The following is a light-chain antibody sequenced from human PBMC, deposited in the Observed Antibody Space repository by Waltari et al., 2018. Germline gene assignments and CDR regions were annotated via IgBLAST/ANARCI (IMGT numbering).Light chain of an antibody. Sequence: EIVLTQSPATLSLSPGERATISCRASQSVSNSAAWYQQKPGQAPWLLIYDSSKRATGITAGFSGSGSGTDFTLTISSLEPEDSAVYYCQQRSNWPPLFTFGPGTKVDIK. CDR1: QSVSNS. V-gene: IGKV3-11*01. CDR2: DSS. J-gene: IGKJ3*01. CDR3: QQRSNWPPLFT.